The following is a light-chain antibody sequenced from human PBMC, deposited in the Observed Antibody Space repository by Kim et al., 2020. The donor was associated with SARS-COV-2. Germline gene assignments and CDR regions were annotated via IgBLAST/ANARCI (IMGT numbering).Light chain of an antibody. J-gene: IGKJ3*01. CDR3: QQYDNLPCT. V-gene: IGKV1-33*01. CDR2: DAS. Sequence: DSQMTQSPSSLSASVGDRVTITCQASQDIINYLNWYQQKPGKAPKHLIYDASNLETGVPSRFSGSGYGTDFTFTISSLQPEDIAAYYCQQYDNLPCTFGPGTKVDIK. CDR1: QDIINY.